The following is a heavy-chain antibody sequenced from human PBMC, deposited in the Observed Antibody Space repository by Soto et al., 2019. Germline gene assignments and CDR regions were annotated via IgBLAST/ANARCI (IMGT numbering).Heavy chain of an antibody. CDR1: GFTFRSYS. D-gene: IGHD3-3*01. J-gene: IGHJ5*02. CDR2: ISSSSSTI. CDR3: ARESRFLEWLSLNWFDP. Sequence: PGGSLRLSCAASGFTFRSYSLNWVRQAPGKGLEWVSYISSSSSTIYYADSVKGRFTISRGNAKNSLYLQMNSLRDEDTAVYYCARESRFLEWLSLNWFDPWGQGTLVTVSS. V-gene: IGHV3-48*02.